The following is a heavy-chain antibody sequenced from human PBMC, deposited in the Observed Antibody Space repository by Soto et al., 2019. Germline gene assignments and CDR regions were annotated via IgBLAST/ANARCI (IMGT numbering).Heavy chain of an antibody. Sequence: GSLRLSCAASGFAFNTYSMHWVRQAPGRGLEWVAVISYDGSNKFYADSVKGRFTISRDNSKNTLYLEMNSLRGEDTAVYYCAKVSPMGYFFDFWGQGTLVTVSS. V-gene: IGHV3-30-3*01. CDR1: GFAFNTYS. CDR2: ISYDGSNK. J-gene: IGHJ4*02. CDR3: AKVSPMGYFFDF.